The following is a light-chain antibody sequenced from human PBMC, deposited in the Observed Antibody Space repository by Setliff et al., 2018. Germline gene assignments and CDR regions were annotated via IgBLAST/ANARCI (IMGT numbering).Light chain of an antibody. CDR3: SSYSGSSTLV. J-gene: IGLJ1*01. V-gene: IGLV2-14*01. CDR1: SSDVGGYNY. Sequence: SVLTQPASVSGSPGQSITISCTGTSSDVGGYNYVSWYQQHPGKAPKLMIYEVSDRPSGVSNRFSGSRSGNTASLTISGLQAEDEADYYCSSYSGSSTLVFGTGTKGTVL. CDR2: EVS.